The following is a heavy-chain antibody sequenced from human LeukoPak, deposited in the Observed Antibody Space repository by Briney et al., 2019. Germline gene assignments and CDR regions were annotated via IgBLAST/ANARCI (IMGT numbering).Heavy chain of an antibody. V-gene: IGHV4-59*12. CDR1: GGSISTYY. CDR3: ARDRRDFTYYYGSGSYPVYYYYGIDV. D-gene: IGHD3-10*01. Sequence: KTSETLSLTCSVSGGSISTYYWSWIRQPPGKGLEWIGYIYYSGSTSYNPSLKSRVTISVDTSKNQFSLKLSSVTAADTAVYYCARDRRDFTYYYGSGSYPVYYYYGIDVWGQGTTVTVSS. CDR2: IYYSGST. J-gene: IGHJ6*02.